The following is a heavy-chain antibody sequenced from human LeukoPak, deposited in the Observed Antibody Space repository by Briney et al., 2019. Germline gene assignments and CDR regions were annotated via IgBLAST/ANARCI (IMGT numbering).Heavy chain of an antibody. V-gene: IGHV4-31*03. D-gene: IGHD3-10*01. Sequence: PSETLSLTCTVSGGSVSSGNYYRNWIRQHPGKSLEWIGYIYYSGSTSYNPSLRSRVTISGTSKNQFSLKMTSVTAADTAVYYCARSNYYASEGRFDPWGQGTLVTVSS. CDR1: GGSVSSGNYY. CDR3: ARSNYYASEGRFDP. CDR2: IYYSGST. J-gene: IGHJ5*02.